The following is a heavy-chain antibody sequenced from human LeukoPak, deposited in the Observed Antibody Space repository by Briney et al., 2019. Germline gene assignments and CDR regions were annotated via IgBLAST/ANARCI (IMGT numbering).Heavy chain of an antibody. J-gene: IGHJ4*02. CDR3: AKDMLGDGDSKYFFDY. Sequence: GGSLRLSCAASGFTFDDYAMHWVRQAPGKGLEWVSGISWNSGSIAYVGSVKGRFTISRDSAKNSLYLQMNSLRVEDTALYYCAKDMLGDGDSKYFFDYWGQGTLVTVSS. CDR2: ISWNSGSI. V-gene: IGHV3-9*01. D-gene: IGHD4-17*01. CDR1: GFTFDDYA.